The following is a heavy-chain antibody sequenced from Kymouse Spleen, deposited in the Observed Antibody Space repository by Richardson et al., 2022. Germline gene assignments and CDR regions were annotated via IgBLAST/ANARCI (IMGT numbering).Heavy chain of an antibody. V-gene: IGHV3-9*01. CDR3: ARGVTMVRGVIIGDYYYYGMDV. J-gene: IGHJ6*02. CDR2: ISWNSGSI. Sequence: EVQLVESGGGLVQPGRSLRLSCAASGFTFDDYAMHWVRQAPGKGLEWVSGISWNSGSIGYADSVKGRFTISRDNAKNSLYLQMNSLRAEDTALYYCARGVTMVRGVIIGDYYYYGMDVWGQGTTVTVSS. CDR1: GFTFDDYA. D-gene: IGHD3-10*01.